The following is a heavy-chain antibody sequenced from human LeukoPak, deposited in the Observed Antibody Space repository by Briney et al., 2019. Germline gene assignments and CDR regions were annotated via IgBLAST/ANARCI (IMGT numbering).Heavy chain of an antibody. CDR1: GGSISSYY. J-gene: IGHJ4*02. CDR3: ARDRSGYDYYFDY. D-gene: IGHD5-12*01. CDR2: IYYSGST. Sequence: PSETLSLTCTVSGGSISSYYWSWIRQPPGKGLEWIGYIYYSGSTNYNPSLKSRVTISVDTSKNQFSLKLSSVTAADTAVYYCARDRSGYDYYFDYWGQGTLVTV. V-gene: IGHV4-59*01.